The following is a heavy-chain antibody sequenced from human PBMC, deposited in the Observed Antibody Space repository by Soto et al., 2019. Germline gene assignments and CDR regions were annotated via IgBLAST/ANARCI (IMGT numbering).Heavy chain of an antibody. CDR3: ARHKHIVVVTAITTYYFDY. J-gene: IGHJ4*02. V-gene: IGHV4-39*01. Sequence: PSETLSLTCTVSGGSISSSSYYWGWIRQPPGKGLEWIGSIYYSGSTYYNPSLKSRVTISVDTSKNQFSLKLSSVTAADTAVYYCARHKHIVVVTAITTYYFDYWGQGTLVT. CDR1: GGSISSSSYY. D-gene: IGHD2-21*02. CDR2: IYYSGST.